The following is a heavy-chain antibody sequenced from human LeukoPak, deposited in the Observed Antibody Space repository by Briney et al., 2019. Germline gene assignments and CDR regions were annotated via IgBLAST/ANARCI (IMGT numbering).Heavy chain of an antibody. CDR1: YA. CDR3: AKAGYSSSWYEFDY. J-gene: IGHJ4*02. CDR2: ISGSGGST. Sequence: YAMSXXRQAPGKGLEXVSAISGSGGSTYYADSVKGRFTISRDNSKNTLYLQMNSLRAEDTAVYYCAKAGYSSSWYEFDYWGQGTLVTVSS. V-gene: IGHV3-23*01. D-gene: IGHD6-13*01.